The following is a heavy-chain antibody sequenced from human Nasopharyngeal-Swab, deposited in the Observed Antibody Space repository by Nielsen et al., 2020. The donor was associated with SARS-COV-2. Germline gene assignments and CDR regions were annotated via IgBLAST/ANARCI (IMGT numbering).Heavy chain of an antibody. CDR3: AKEGGIQLWPGYYYYMDV. CDR2: ISTNGDNT. J-gene: IGHJ6*03. D-gene: IGHD5-18*01. V-gene: IGHV3-64*04. CDR1: GFTFNSYA. Sequence: GESLKISCSASGFTFNSYAMHWVRQAPGRGLEYVSAISTNGDNTYYADSVRGRFTISRDNSKNTLYLQMNSLRAEDTAVYYCAKEGGIQLWPGYYYYMDVWGKGTTVTVSS.